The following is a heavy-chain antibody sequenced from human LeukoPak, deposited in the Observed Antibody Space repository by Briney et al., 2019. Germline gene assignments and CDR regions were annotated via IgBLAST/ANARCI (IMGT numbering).Heavy chain of an antibody. CDR2: IYHSGST. V-gene: IGHV4-38-2*02. Sequence: SETLSLTCTVSGYSISSGYYWGWIRQPPGKGLEWIGSIYHSGSTYYNPSLKSRVTISVDTSKNQFSLKLSSVTAADTAVYYCARETAGNYGLPLFDPWGQGTLVTVSS. CDR1: GYSISSGYY. D-gene: IGHD4-11*01. J-gene: IGHJ5*02. CDR3: ARETAGNYGLPLFDP.